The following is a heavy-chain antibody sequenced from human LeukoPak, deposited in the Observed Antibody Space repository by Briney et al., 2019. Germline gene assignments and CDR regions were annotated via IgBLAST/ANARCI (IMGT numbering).Heavy chain of an antibody. V-gene: IGHV1-2*04. CDR2: INPNSGGT. D-gene: IGHD5-12*01. J-gene: IGHJ4*02. CDR3: ARGRGYSGYDFYY. CDR1: GYTFTCYY. Sequence: ASVKVSCKASGYTFTCYYMHWVRQAPGQGLEWMGWINPNSGGTNYAQKFQGWVTMTRDTSISTAYMELSRLRSDDTAVYYCARGRGYSGYDFYYWGQGTLVTVSS.